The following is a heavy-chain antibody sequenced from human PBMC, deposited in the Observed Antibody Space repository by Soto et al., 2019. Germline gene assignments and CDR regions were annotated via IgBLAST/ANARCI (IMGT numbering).Heavy chain of an antibody. J-gene: IGHJ4*02. CDR1: GGSFSGYY. CDR3: ARGMAVAGTPIDY. Sequence: ASETLSLTCAVYGGSFSGYYWSWIRQPPGKGLEWIGEINHSGSTNYNPSLKSRVTISVDTSKNQFSLKLSSVTAADTAVYYCARGMAVAGTPIDYWGQGTLVTVSS. V-gene: IGHV4-34*01. CDR2: INHSGST. D-gene: IGHD6-19*01.